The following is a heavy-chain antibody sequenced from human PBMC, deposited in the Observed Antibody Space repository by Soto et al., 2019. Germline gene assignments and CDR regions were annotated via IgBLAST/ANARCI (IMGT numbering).Heavy chain of an antibody. V-gene: IGHV4-39*01. CDR2: IYYSGST. CDR3: ARQGAVAGRDSDY. J-gene: IGHJ4*02. D-gene: IGHD6-19*01. Sequence: QLQLQESGPGLVKPSETLSLTCTVSGGSISSSSYYWGWIRQPPGKGLEWIGSIYYSGSTYYNPSLKSRVTISVDTSKNQFSLKLSSVTAADTAVYYCARQGAVAGRDSDYWGQGTLVTVSS. CDR1: GGSISSSSYY.